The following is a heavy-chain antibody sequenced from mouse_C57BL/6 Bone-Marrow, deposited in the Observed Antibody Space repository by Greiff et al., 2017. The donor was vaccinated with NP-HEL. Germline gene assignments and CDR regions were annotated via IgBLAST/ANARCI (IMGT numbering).Heavy chain of an antibody. J-gene: IGHJ3*01. CDR2: ILPRSGNT. Sequence: QVQLQQSGAELARPGASVKLSCKASGYTFTSYGIGWVKQRPGQGLEWIGEILPRSGNTYYNEKFKGKATLTADTSSSTAYMELSSLTSEDSGVYFCARWLLPWFAYGGQGTLVTVTA. D-gene: IGHD2-3*01. V-gene: IGHV1-81*01. CDR1: GYTFTSYG. CDR3: ARWLLPWFAY.